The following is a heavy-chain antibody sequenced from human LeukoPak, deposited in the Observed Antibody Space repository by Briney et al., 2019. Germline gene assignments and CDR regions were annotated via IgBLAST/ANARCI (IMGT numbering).Heavy chain of an antibody. CDR2: INYSGGT. D-gene: IGHD6-13*01. CDR3: ARDARLAAAGTFDY. V-gene: IGHV4-61*01. Sequence: PSETLSLTCTVSGGSVSSSTYFWSWIRQPPGKGLEWIGYINYSGGTSSDPSVKSRVPMSVDTSKSQFSLRLSSVTAADTAVYYCARDARLAAAGTFDYWGQGTLVTVSS. CDR1: GGSVSSSTYF. J-gene: IGHJ4*02.